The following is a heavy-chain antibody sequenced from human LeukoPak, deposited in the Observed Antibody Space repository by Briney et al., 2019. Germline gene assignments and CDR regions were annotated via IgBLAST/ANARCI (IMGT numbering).Heavy chain of an antibody. CDR3: ARDRTLVGAYDY. D-gene: IGHD1-26*01. CDR1: GGSISSGGYY. J-gene: IGHJ4*02. Sequence: ASETPSLTCTVSGGSISSGGYYWSWIRQHPGKGLEWIGYIYYSGSTYYNPSLKSRVTISVDTPKNQFSLKLSSVTAADTAVYYCARDRTLVGAYDYWGQGTLVTVSS. V-gene: IGHV4-30-4*08. CDR2: IYYSGST.